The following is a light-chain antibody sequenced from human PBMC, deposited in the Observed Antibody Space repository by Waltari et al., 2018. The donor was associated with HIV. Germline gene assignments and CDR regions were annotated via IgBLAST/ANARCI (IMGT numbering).Light chain of an antibody. J-gene: IGLJ2*01. CDR1: SSDIGSYIL. V-gene: IGLV2-23*01. CDR3: CSYAGVETLL. CDR2: EAT. Sequence: QSALTQHASVSGSPGKSITISCTGTSSDIGSYILVYWYQHHPGKTPNLLIYEATKRPSGVSTRFSGSRSGNTASLTISGLQAEDEADYYCCSYAGVETLLFGGGTRLTVL.